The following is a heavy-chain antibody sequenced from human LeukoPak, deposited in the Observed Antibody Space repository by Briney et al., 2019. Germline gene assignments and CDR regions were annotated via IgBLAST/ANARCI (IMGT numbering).Heavy chain of an antibody. V-gene: IGHV4-59*01. Sequence: PSETLSLTCTVSGGSISSYYWSWIRQPAGKGLEWIGYIYYSGSTNYNPSLKSRVTISVDTSKNQFSLKLSSVTAADTAVYYCASSQNTQTTYAFDIWGQGTMVTVSS. CDR1: GGSISSYY. CDR3: ASSQNTQTTYAFDI. J-gene: IGHJ3*02. CDR2: IYYSGST. D-gene: IGHD1-1*01.